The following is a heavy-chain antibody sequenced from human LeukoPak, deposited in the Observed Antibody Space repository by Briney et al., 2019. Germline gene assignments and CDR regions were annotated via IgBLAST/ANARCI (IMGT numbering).Heavy chain of an antibody. Sequence: PGGSLRLSCAASGFTFSSYAMHWVRQAPGKGLEYVSAISSNGGSTYYANSVKGRFTIFRDNSKNTLYLQMGSLRAEDMAVYYCVLSGSHKDAFDIWGQGTMVTVSS. J-gene: IGHJ3*02. V-gene: IGHV3-64*01. CDR3: VLSGSHKDAFDI. D-gene: IGHD1-26*01. CDR1: GFTFSSYA. CDR2: ISSNGGST.